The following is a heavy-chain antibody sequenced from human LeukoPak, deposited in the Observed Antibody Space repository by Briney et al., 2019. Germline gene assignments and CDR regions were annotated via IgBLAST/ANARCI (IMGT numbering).Heavy chain of an antibody. J-gene: IGHJ4*02. V-gene: IGHV3-23*01. CDR2: ISGSGGST. D-gene: IGHD6-13*01. CDR1: GFTFSSYA. Sequence: PGGSLRLSCAASGFTFSSYAMSWVRQAPGKGLEWVSAISGSGGSTYYADSVKGRFTISRDNSKNTLYLQMNGLRAEDTAVYYCAKTTRSSRSYKGFDYWGQGTLVTVSS. CDR3: AKTTRSSRSYKGFDY.